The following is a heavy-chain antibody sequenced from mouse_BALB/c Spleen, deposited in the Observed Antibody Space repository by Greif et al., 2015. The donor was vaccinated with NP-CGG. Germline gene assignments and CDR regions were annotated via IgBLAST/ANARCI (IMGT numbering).Heavy chain of an antibody. Sequence: EVQLQQSGAELVKPGASVKLSCTASGFNIKDTYMHWVKQRPEQGLEWIGRIDPANGNTKYDPKFQGKATITADTSSNTALLQLSSVTAEDTAVNYCANWVDCAMDYWSQGTPVTVSS. V-gene: IGHV14-3*02. CDR1: GFNIKDTY. D-gene: IGHD4-1*02. J-gene: IGHJ4*01. CDR2: IDPANGNT. CDR3: ANWVDCAMDY.